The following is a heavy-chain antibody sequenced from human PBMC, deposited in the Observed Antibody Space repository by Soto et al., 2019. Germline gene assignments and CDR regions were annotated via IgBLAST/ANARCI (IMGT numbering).Heavy chain of an antibody. CDR1: GGSIRSYY. D-gene: IGHD2-15*01. V-gene: IGHV4-59*01. CDR3: ARESVAVSGPNY. Sequence: SETLSLTYSVSGGSIRSYYWSWIRQPPGMGLEWIGYIYYSGSTNYNPSLKSRVTILVDTSKNQFSLKLGSVTAADTAIYYCARESVAVSGPNYWGQGTLVT. CDR2: IYYSGST. J-gene: IGHJ4*02.